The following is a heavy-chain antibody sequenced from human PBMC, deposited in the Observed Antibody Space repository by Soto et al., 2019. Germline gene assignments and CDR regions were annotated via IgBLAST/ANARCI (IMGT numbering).Heavy chain of an antibody. CDR2: INPGGGYT. CDR3: ARGPSTGAFDI. Sequence: QVQLVQSGAEVRKPGASVKVSCKASEYTLTNYHIHWLRQAPGQGLEWMGDINPGGGYTNYAQKFQGRVTVTRDTSTSTVYMELNSLTSEDTAVYYCARGPSTGAFDIWGQGTMVTISS. CDR1: EYTLTNYH. V-gene: IGHV1-46*01. J-gene: IGHJ3*02.